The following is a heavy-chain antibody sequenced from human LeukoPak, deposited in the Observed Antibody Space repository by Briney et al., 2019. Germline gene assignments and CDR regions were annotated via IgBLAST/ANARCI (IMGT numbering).Heavy chain of an antibody. J-gene: IGHJ4*02. CDR1: VYIFTGYY. D-gene: IGHD3-10*01. Sequence: ASVKVSCKASVYIFTGYYIHWVRQAPGQGLEWMGWINPNSGGTNYAQKFQGRVTMARDTPISTAYMELSRLRSDDTAIYYCARNYGSGSDVYFDYWGQGTLVTVSS. CDR3: ARNYGSGSDVYFDY. V-gene: IGHV1-2*02. CDR2: INPNSGGT.